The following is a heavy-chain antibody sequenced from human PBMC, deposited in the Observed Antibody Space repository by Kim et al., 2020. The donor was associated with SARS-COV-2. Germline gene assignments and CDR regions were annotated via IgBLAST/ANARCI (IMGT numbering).Heavy chain of an antibody. CDR3: ARSITGEGDY. V-gene: IGHV1-2*02. CDR2: GT. J-gene: IGHJ4*02. D-gene: IGHD7-27*01. Sequence: GTNYAQKFQGRVTMTRDTSISTAYMELSRLRSDDTAVYYCARSITGEGDYWGQGTLVTVSS.